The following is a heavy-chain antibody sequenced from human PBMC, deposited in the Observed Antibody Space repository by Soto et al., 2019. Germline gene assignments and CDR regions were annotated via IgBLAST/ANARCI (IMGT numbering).Heavy chain of an antibody. Sequence: RGESLKISCKGSGYSFTSYWIGWVRQMPGKGLEWMGIIYPGDSDTRYSPSFQGQVTISADKSISTAYLQWSSLKASDTAMYYCARDTRYCSSTSCYLDYWGQGTLVTVYS. V-gene: IGHV5-51*01. J-gene: IGHJ4*02. D-gene: IGHD2-2*01. CDR2: IYPGDSDT. CDR3: ARDTRYCSSTSCYLDY. CDR1: GYSFTSYW.